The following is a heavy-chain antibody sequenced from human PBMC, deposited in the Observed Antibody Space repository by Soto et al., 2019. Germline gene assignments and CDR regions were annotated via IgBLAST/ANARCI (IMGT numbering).Heavy chain of an antibody. V-gene: IGHV3-30-3*01. J-gene: IGHJ4*02. D-gene: IGHD5-12*01. CDR1: GFTCSSYA. Sequence: GGSLRLSCAASGFTCSSYAMHWVRQAPGKGLEWVAVISYDGSNKYYADSVKGRFTISRDNSKNTLYLQMNSLRAEDTAVYYCARDMGRDGYNNFDYWGQGTLVTVSS. CDR2: ISYDGSNK. CDR3: ARDMGRDGYNNFDY.